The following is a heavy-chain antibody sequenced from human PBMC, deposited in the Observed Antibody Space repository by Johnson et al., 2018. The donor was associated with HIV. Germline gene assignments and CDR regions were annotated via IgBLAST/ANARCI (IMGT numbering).Heavy chain of an antibody. CDR1: GFTFSSYW. V-gene: IGHV3-7*02. CDR3: ASLRDAFDI. J-gene: IGHJ3*02. CDR2: IKQDGSEK. Sequence: VQLVESGGGLVQPGGSLRLSCAASGFTFSSYWMGWVRQAPGKGLEWVANIKQDGSEKYYVDSLKGRFTISRDNAKNSLYLQMNSLRAEDTAVYYCASLRDAFDIWGQGTMVTVSS.